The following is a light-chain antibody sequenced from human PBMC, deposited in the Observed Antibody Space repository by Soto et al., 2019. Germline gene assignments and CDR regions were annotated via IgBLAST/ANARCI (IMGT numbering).Light chain of an antibody. CDR2: GVT. V-gene: IGLV2-14*01. CDR1: NNDIGGYNS. CDR3: SAYTVSRTYV. J-gene: IGLJ1*01. Sequence: QSALTQPASVSGSPGQSITISCTGSNNDIGGYNSVSWYQQHPDKAPKLLIFGVTNRPSGVSDRFSGSKSGNTASLTISGLQGEDEADYYCSAYTVSRTYVFGTGTKLTVL.